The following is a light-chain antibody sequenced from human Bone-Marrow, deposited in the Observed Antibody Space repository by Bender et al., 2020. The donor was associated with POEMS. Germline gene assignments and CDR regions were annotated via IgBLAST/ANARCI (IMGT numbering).Light chain of an antibody. CDR2: DVS. V-gene: IGLV2-11*01. CDR1: SSDVGAYNL. CDR3: CSYAGRYTWV. J-gene: IGLJ3*02. Sequence: QSALTQPASVSGSPGQSITISCTGTSSDVGAYNLVSWYQQHPGTAPKLMIYDVSKRPSGVPDRFSGSKSGNTASLTISGLQAEDEADYYCCSYAGRYTWVFGGGTRLTVL.